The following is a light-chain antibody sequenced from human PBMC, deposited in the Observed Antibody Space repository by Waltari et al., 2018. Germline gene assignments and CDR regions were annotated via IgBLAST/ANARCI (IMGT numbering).Light chain of an antibody. J-gene: IGLJ2*01. CDR2: DVS. CDR1: GSDIGYYNF. Sequence: QSGLAYSASVFGLPGQSITISCTGTGSDIGYYNFVAWYQQQPGKAPKLLIFDVSRWSSGVSHRFSGSKSGNTASLTISGLQAEDEADYYCSSYTSTNTIIFGGGTKVTVL. CDR3: SSYTSTNTII. V-gene: IGLV2-14*03.